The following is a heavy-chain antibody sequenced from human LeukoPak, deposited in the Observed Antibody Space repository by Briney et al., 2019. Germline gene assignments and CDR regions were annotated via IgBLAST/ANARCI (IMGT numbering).Heavy chain of an antibody. J-gene: IGHJ4*02. CDR2: ISSSGSTI. D-gene: IGHD6-13*01. V-gene: IGHV3-48*03. CDR3: AGDSSTWSPGYY. CDR1: GFTFSSYE. Sequence: GGSLRLSCAASGFTFSSYEMNWVRQAPGKGLEWVSYISSSGSTIYYADSVKGRFTISRDNAKNSLYLQMNSLRAEDTAVYYCAGDSSTWSPGYYWGQGTLVTVSS.